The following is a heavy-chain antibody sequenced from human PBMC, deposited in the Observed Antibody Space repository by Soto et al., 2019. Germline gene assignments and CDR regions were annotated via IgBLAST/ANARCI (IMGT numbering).Heavy chain of an antibody. Sequence: EVQLLESGGGLVQPGGSLSLSCAASGFTFSAYVMCWVRQAPGKGPEWVSAISSNGGRTFYADSVKGRFTISRDNSRNTLYLQMHSLTVEDTAVYYFAKEPPIASDGPTLDYWGQGTRVAVS. D-gene: IGHD6-13*01. CDR2: ISSNGGRT. V-gene: IGHV3-23*01. CDR1: GFTFSAYV. CDR3: AKEPPIASDGPTLDY. J-gene: IGHJ4*02.